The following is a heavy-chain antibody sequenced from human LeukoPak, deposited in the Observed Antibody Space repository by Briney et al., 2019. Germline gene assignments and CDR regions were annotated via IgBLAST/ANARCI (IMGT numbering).Heavy chain of an antibody. V-gene: IGHV3-53*01. Sequence: GGSLRLSCTVSGFTVSSNSMSWVRQAPGKGLEWVSFIYTTGNTHNSDSVKGRFTISRDSSKNTLYLQMNSLRAEDTAVYYCARRAGDYSHPYGYWGQGTLVTVSS. CDR3: ARRAGDYSHPYGY. J-gene: IGHJ4*02. CDR1: GFTVSSNS. CDR2: IYTTGNT. D-gene: IGHD3-22*01.